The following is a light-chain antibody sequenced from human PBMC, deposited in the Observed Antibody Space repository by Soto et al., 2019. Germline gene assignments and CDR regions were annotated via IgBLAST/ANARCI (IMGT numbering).Light chain of an antibody. V-gene: IGKV1-5*01. CDR2: DVS. CDR3: QQYNGYSRT. J-gene: IGKJ1*01. Sequence: DLQMTQSPSTLPASVGARAPITCRASQSISSWLAWYQQKPGKAPYLLISDVSSLERGVPSRFSGSGSGTEFTLTISSMQPDDFATFYCQQYNGYSRTFGHGTKLDIK. CDR1: QSISSW.